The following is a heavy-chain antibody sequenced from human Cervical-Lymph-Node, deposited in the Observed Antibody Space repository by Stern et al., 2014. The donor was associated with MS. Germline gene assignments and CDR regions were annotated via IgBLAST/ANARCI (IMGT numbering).Heavy chain of an antibody. CDR3: ARDRYYDSSGYPLGGFDI. CDR1: GYTFTGYY. V-gene: IGHV1-2*06. Sequence: QVQLVQSGAEVKKPGASVKVSCKASGYTFTGYYMHWVRQAPGQGLEWMGRINPNSGGTNYAQKFQGRVTMTRDTSISTAYMELSRLRSDDTAVYYCARDRYYDSSGYPLGGFDIWGQGTMVTVSS. CDR2: INPNSGGT. D-gene: IGHD3-22*01. J-gene: IGHJ3*02.